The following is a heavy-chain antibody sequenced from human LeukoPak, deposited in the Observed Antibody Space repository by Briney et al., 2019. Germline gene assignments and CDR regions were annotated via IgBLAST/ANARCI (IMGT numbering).Heavy chain of an antibody. CDR2: IYYSGST. J-gene: IGHJ4*02. D-gene: IGHD5-18*01. CDR3: ARQLWGDY. V-gene: IGHV4-59*08. Sequence: PSETLSLTCTVSGGSISSHYWSWIRQPPGKGLEWIGYIYYSGSTNYNPSLKSRVTISVDTSKNQFSLKLSSVTAADTAVYYCARQLWGDYWGQGTLVTVSS. CDR1: GGSISSHY.